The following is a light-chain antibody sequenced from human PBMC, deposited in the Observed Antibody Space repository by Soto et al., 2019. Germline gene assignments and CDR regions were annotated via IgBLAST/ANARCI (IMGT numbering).Light chain of an antibody. CDR3: QQSYNVPFT. CDR1: QDIAIY. Sequence: IQLTQSPSSLSASVGDRVTITCRASQDIAIYLAWYQQKPGEAPKLLIYAASTLYGGVPSRFSGSGSGTDFALTITSLQAEDFATYYCQQSYNVPFTFGQGTKLEIK. V-gene: IGKV1-9*01. CDR2: AAS. J-gene: IGKJ2*01.